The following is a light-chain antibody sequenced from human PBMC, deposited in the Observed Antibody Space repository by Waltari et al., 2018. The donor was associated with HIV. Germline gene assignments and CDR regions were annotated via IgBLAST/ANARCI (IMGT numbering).Light chain of an antibody. V-gene: IGKV3-11*01. Sequence: EIVLNQSPATLSLSPGARATLPCSASQSVSDFLAGYQHKSGQVPRPLIFDASNRATGIPARFSGSGSGTDFTLTISSLEPEDFAVYFCQQRSDWRRLTFGGGTRLEIK. CDR3: QQRSDWRRLT. CDR2: DAS. CDR1: QSVSDF. J-gene: IGKJ4*01.